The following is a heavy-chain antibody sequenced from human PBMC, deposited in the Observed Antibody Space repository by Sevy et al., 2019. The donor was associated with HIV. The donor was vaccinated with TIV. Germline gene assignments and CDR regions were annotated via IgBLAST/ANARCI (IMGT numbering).Heavy chain of an antibody. V-gene: IGHV3-21*01. D-gene: IGHD2-15*01. J-gene: IGHJ4*02. Sequence: GGSLRLSCAASGFTFSTSTMSWVRQAPGKGLEWVSLMTCNGSYILYADSVKGRFTISRDNAKNPMFRQMNSLRVEDTSAYYCMRAGWNYWGQGTLVTVSS. CDR1: GFTFSTST. CDR2: MTCNGSYI. CDR3: MRAGWNY.